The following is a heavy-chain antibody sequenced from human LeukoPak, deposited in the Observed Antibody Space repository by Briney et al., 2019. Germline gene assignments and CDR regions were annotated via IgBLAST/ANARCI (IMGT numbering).Heavy chain of an antibody. CDR3: AREMYCSGGSCYGDAFDI. CDR1: GFTLSSYE. D-gene: IGHD2-15*01. J-gene: IGHJ3*02. CDR2: ILSSSRTI. V-gene: IGHV3-48*03. Sequence: PGGSLRLSCVASGFTLSSYEMNWVRQAPGKGLEWVSYILSSSRTIYYADSVKGRFTISRDNAKNSLYLQMNSLRDEDTAVYYCAREMYCSGGSCYGDAFDIWGQGTMVTVSS.